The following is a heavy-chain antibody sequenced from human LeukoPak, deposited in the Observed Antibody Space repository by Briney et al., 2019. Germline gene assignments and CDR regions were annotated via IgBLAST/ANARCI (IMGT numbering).Heavy chain of an antibody. CDR1: GFTFSSYA. Sequence: GGSLRLSCAASGFTFSSYAMSWVRQAPGKGLEWVSAISGSGGSTYYADSVKGRFTISRDNSKNTLYLQMNSPRAEDTAVYYCAKGIAAAGTMVVASYYGMDAWGQGTTVTVSS. V-gene: IGHV3-23*01. CDR3: AKGIAAAGTMVVASYYGMDA. D-gene: IGHD6-13*01. J-gene: IGHJ6*02. CDR2: ISGSGGST.